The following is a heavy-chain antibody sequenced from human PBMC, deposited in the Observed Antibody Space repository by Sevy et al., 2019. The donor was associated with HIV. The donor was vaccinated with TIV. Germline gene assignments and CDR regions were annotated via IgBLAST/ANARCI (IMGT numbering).Heavy chain of an antibody. V-gene: IGHV3-21*01. D-gene: IGHD2-15*01. CDR3: VRDGGCSSSSCLLYFDY. CDR2: ISGSSNYI. Sequence: GGSLRLSCVVSGFTLSKYPMNWVRQAPGKGLEWVSSISGSSNYIYYGYSVKGRFTSSRDNAKNSLYLQMNSLRADDTAVYYCVRDGGCSSSSCLLYFDYWGQGFLVTVSS. CDR1: GFTLSKYP. J-gene: IGHJ4*02.